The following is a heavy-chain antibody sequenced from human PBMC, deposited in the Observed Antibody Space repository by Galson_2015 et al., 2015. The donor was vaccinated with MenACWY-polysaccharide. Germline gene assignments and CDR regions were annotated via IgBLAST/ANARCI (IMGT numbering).Heavy chain of an antibody. D-gene: IGHD4-23*01. CDR1: GFTFSSYS. CDR3: ARAPTRYYGGNSGHLFDS. J-gene: IGHJ5*01. V-gene: IGHV3-48*02. Sequence: SLRLSCAASGFTFSSYSMNWVRQAPGKGLEWVSYISSGGTIYYADSVKGRFTISRDNAKNSLYLQMNSLRDNDTAVYYCARAPTRYYGGNSGHLFDSWGQGTLVTVSS. CDR2: ISSGGTI.